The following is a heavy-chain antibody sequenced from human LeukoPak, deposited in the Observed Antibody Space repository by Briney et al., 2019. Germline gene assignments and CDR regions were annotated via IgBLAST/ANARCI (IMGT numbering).Heavy chain of an antibody. CDR3: ARGYSSSWPFDY. Sequence: SETLSLTXTVSGGSISSGDYYWSWIRQPPGKGLEWIGYIYYSGSTYYNPSLKSRVTISVDTSKNQFSLKLSSVTAADTAVYYCARGYSSSWPFDYWGQGTLVTVSS. CDR1: GGSISSGDYY. D-gene: IGHD6-13*01. CDR2: IYYSGST. J-gene: IGHJ4*02. V-gene: IGHV4-30-4*08.